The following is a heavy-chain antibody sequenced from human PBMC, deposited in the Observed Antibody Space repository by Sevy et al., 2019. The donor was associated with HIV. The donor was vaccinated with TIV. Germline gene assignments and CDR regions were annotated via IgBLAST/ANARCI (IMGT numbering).Heavy chain of an antibody. J-gene: IGHJ4*02. D-gene: IGHD3-22*01. Sequence: RSLTCTVSGGSISSGGYYWSWIRQHPGKGLEWIGYIYYSGSTYYNPSLKSRVTISVDTSKNQFSLKLSSVTAADTAVYYCARNYYDSSGYYLGGEYYFDYWGQGTLVTVSS. CDR2: IYYSGST. CDR3: ARNYYDSSGYYLGGEYYFDY. V-gene: IGHV4-31*03. CDR1: GGSISSGGYY.